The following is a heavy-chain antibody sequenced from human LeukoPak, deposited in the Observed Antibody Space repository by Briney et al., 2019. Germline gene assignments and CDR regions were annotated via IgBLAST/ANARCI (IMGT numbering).Heavy chain of an antibody. CDR3: AKDREQLWLSALDY. CDR1: GFTFSSYG. J-gene: IGHJ4*02. CDR2: IRFDGSNK. D-gene: IGHD5-18*01. V-gene: IGHV3-30*02. Sequence: PGGSLRLSCAASGFTFSSYGMHWVRQAPGKGLEWVAFIRFDGSNKYYADSVKGRFTISRDNSKNTLYLQMNSLRTEDTAIYYCAKDREQLWLSALDYWGQGTLVTVSS.